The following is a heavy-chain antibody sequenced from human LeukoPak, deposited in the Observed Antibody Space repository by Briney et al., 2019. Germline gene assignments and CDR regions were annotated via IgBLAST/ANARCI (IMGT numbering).Heavy chain of an antibody. Sequence: AAVKVSCKASGYTFTSYRINLLRQATGQGLEWMGLMNPNSGNTGYAQKFQVRVTMTSNTSISTAYMELSSLRSEDTAVYYCARVGQAAAGYYYYYGMDVWGQGTTVTVSS. CDR1: GYTFTSYR. J-gene: IGHJ6*02. CDR3: ARVGQAAAGYYYYYGMDV. V-gene: IGHV1-8*01. CDR2: MNPNSGNT. D-gene: IGHD6-13*01.